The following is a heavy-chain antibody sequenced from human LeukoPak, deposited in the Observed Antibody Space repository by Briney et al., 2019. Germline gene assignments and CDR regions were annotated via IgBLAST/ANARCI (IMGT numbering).Heavy chain of an antibody. Sequence: ASVKVSCKASGYTFTGYYMHWVRQAPGQGLEWMGRINPNSGGTNYAQKFQGRVTMTRDTSISTAYMELSRLRSDDTAVYYCASATDNYGAVQSIVYWGQGTLVTVSS. J-gene: IGHJ4*02. D-gene: IGHD4-17*01. CDR1: GYTFTGYY. CDR3: ASATDNYGAVQSIVY. V-gene: IGHV1-2*06. CDR2: INPNSGGT.